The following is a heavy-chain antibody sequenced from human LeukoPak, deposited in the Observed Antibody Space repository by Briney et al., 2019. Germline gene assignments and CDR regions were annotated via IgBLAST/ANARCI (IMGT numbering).Heavy chain of an antibody. J-gene: IGHJ5*02. V-gene: IGHV3-74*01. CDR2: INSNGRTT. Sequence: GGSLRLSCTASGFTFSIFWMHWVRQAPGKGLEWVSLINSNGRTTTYGDAVKGRCPISRDNAKTTLYLQMNRLTAEDTAMYFCARGGSTVTTISSSWGQGTLVTVSS. D-gene: IGHD4-11*01. CDR1: GFTFSIFW. CDR3: ARGGSTVTTISSS.